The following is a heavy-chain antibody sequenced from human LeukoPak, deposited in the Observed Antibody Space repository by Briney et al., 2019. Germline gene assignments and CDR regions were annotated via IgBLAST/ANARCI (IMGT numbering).Heavy chain of an antibody. CDR2: INSDGSIA. Sequence: GGSLRLSCAASGFTFSSYWMHWVRQAPGKGLMWVSRINSDGSIASYADSVKGRFTISRDNAKNTLYVQMNSLRAEDTAVYYCARVRATFSPHFDNWGQGTLVTVSS. J-gene: IGHJ4*02. CDR1: GFTFSSYW. CDR3: ARVRATFSPHFDN. V-gene: IGHV3-74*01. D-gene: IGHD5-12*01.